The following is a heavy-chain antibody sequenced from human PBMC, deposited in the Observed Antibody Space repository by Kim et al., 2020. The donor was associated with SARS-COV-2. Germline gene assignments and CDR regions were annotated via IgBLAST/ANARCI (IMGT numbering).Heavy chain of an antibody. D-gene: IGHD6-19*01. J-gene: IGHJ4*02. CDR2: ISYDGSNK. V-gene: IGHV3-30*04. CDR1: GFTFSSYA. CDR3: ARDLGSGWYRLSFDY. Sequence: GGSLRLSCAASGFTFSSYAMHWVRQAPGKGLEWVAVISYDGSNKYYADSVKGRFTISRDNSKNTLYLQMNSLRAEDTAVYYCARDLGSGWYRLSFDYWGQGTLVTVSS.